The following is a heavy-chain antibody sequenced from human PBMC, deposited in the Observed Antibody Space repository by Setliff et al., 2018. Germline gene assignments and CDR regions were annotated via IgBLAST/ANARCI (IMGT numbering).Heavy chain of an antibody. Sequence: ASVKVSCKTSGFRFTSFGFSWVRQAPGQGLEWMGWISPYSGESNYAQKFQGRVTMTTDTSTSTAYMELRSLRSDDTAVYYCARDPFRNYDTAPVWFDPWGQGTLVTVSS. J-gene: IGHJ5*02. CDR1: GFRFTSFG. V-gene: IGHV1-18*01. D-gene: IGHD3-22*01. CDR2: ISPYSGES. CDR3: ARDPFRNYDTAPVWFDP.